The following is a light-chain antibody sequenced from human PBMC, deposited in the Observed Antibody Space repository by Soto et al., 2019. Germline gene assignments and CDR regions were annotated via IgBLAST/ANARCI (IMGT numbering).Light chain of an antibody. CDR2: GAS. V-gene: IGKV3-20*01. J-gene: IGKJ4*01. CDR3: QQYNNWPLT. Sequence: EIVLTQSPGTLSLSPGERATLSCRASQSVSSSYLAWYQQKPGQAPRLLIYGASSRATGIPDRFSGSGSGTDFTLTISRLEPEDLAVYYCQQYNNWPLTFGGGTKVEIK. CDR1: QSVSSSY.